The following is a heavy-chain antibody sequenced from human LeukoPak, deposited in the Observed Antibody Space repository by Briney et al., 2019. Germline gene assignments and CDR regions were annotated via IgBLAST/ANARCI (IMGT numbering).Heavy chain of an antibody. D-gene: IGHD3-10*01. CDR1: GFTFSSYW. V-gene: IGHV3-7*01. J-gene: IGHJ4*02. Sequence: PGGSLRLSCAASGFTFSSYWMSWVRQAPGKGLEWVANIKQDGSGKYYVDSVKGRFTISRDNAKNSLYLQMNSLRAEDTAVYYCARAGYYYGSGFFDYWGQGTLVTVSS. CDR2: IKQDGSGK. CDR3: ARAGYYYGSGFFDY.